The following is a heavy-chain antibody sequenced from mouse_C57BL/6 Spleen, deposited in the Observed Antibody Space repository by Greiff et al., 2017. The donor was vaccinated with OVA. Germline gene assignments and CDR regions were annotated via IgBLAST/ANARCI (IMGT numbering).Heavy chain of an antibody. V-gene: IGHV1-55*01. D-gene: IGHD2-1*01. Sequence: QVQLQQPGAELVKPGASVKMSCKASGYTFTSYWITWVKQRPGQGLEWIGDIYPGSGSTNYNEKFKSKATLTVDTSSSTAYMQLSSLTSEDSAVDYCARSTMVYYYAMDYWGQGTSVTVSS. CDR1: GYTFTSYW. CDR2: IYPGSGST. CDR3: ARSTMVYYYAMDY. J-gene: IGHJ4*01.